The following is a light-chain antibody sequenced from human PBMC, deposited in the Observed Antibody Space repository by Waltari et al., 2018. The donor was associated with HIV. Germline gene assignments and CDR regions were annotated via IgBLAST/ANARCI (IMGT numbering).Light chain of an antibody. CDR1: SSDIGNSNL. CDR3: CSYASSGTLVV. CDR2: EVT. J-gene: IGLJ2*01. V-gene: IGLV2-23*02. Sequence: QSALTQPASVSGSPGQSISISCTEASSDIGNSNLVSWYQHHTGRAPKLLIFEVTKRPSGVSKRFSGSKSGNTPSLTISDLQAEDEADYYCCSYASSGTLVVFGGGTRVTVL.